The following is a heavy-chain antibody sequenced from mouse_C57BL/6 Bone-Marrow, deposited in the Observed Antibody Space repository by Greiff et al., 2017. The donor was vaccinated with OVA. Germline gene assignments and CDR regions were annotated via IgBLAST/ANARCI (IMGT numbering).Heavy chain of an antibody. CDR1: GFTFSSYA. V-gene: IGHV5-9-1*02. Sequence: EVMLVESGEGLVKPGGSLKLSCAASGFTFSSYAMSWVRQTPEKRLEWVAYISSGGDYIYYADNVKGRFTISRDNARNTLYLQMSSLKSEDTAMYYCTRDHYDPYYYAMDYWGQGTSVTVSS. CDR2: ISSGGDYI. CDR3: TRDHYDPYYYAMDY. D-gene: IGHD2-4*01. J-gene: IGHJ4*01.